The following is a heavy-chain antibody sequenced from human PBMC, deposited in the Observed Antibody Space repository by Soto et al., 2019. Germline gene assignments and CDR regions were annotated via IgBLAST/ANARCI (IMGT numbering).Heavy chain of an antibody. D-gene: IGHD6-13*01. CDR3: ARIRIAAAPYYGMDV. J-gene: IGHJ6*02. CDR2: IFSNDEK. CDR1: GFSLNNVRMG. V-gene: IGHV2-26*01. Sequence: SGPTLVNPIETLTLTCTVSGFSLNNVRMGVTWIRKPPGKGLEWLAHIFSNDEKSYSTSLKSRLTISKDTSKSQVVLTMTNMDPVDTATYYCARIRIAAAPYYGMDVWGQGTSVTVSS.